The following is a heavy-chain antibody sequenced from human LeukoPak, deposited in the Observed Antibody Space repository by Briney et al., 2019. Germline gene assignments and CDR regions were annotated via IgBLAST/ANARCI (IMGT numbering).Heavy chain of an antibody. Sequence: PSETLSLTCTVAGYSISGYYWSWIRQPPRKGLEWIGYTYYSGSTYYNPSLKSRVTISLDTSKNQFSLKLNSVTAADTAVYYCARSLGHHDYWGQGTLVTVSS. CDR2: TYYSGST. V-gene: IGHV4-59*01. J-gene: IGHJ4*02. CDR3: ARSLGHHDY. CDR1: GYSISGYY. D-gene: IGHD7-27*01.